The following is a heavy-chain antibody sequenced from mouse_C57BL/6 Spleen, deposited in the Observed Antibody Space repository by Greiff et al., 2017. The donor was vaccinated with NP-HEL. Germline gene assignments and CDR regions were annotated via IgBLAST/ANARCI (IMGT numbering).Heavy chain of an antibody. V-gene: IGHV1-52*01. Sequence: QVQLQQPGAELVRPGSSVKLSCKASGYTFTSYWMHWVKQRPIQGLEWIGNIDPSDSATHYNQKFKDKATLTVDKSSSTAYMQLSSLTSEDSAVYYCARSSSFPYYAMDYWGQGTSVTVSS. CDR1: GYTFTSYW. CDR3: ARSSSFPYYAMDY. J-gene: IGHJ4*01. D-gene: IGHD1-1*01. CDR2: IDPSDSAT.